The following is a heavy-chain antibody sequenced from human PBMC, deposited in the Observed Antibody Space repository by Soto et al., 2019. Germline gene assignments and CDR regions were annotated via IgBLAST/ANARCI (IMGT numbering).Heavy chain of an antibody. Sequence: GGSLRLSCAASGFTFISYSMNWVRQAPGKGLEWVSSISSSSSYIYYADSVKGRFTISRDNAKNSLYLQMNSLRAEDTAVYYCAREGRSYARSSDYWGQGTLVTISS. D-gene: IGHD1-26*01. CDR3: AREGRSYARSSDY. V-gene: IGHV3-21*01. CDR1: GFTFISYS. J-gene: IGHJ4*02. CDR2: ISSSSSYI.